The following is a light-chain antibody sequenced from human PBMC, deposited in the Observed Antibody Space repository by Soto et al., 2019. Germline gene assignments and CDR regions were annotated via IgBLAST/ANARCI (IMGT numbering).Light chain of an antibody. CDR3: QQYNNWPWT. J-gene: IGKJ1*01. CDR1: QSISSY. Sequence: EFVLTQSPAALSLSPGVRATLSCRASQSISSYLAWYQQKPGQAPRLLIYDASNRATGIPARFSGSGSGTDFTLTISSLQSEDFAVYYCQQYNNWPWTFGQGTKVDIK. CDR2: DAS. V-gene: IGKV3-11*01.